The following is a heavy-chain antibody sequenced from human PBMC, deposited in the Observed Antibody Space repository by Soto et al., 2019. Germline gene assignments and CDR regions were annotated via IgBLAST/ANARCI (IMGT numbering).Heavy chain of an antibody. J-gene: IGHJ4*02. V-gene: IGHV3-33*01. CDR1: GFIFSSYG. Sequence: QVQLVESGGGVVQPGGSLRLSCAPSGFIFSSYGMHLVRQAPGKGLEWVAVIRYAGSNKYYADSVKGRFTISRDNSKNTLYLQMDSLRAEDTAVYYCARVKQGRGGYDSPFDYWGQGTLVTVSS. CDR3: ARVKQGRGGYDSPFDY. CDR2: IRYAGSNK. D-gene: IGHD5-12*01.